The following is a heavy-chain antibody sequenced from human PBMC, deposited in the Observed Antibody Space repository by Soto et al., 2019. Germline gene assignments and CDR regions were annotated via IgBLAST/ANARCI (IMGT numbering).Heavy chain of an antibody. CDR2: ISAYNGNT. J-gene: IGHJ6*03. V-gene: IGHV1-18*01. CDR1: GYTFTSYG. Sequence: QVQLVQSGAEVKKPGASVKVSCKASGYTFTSYGISWVRQAPGQGLEWVGWISAYNGNTNYAQKLQGRVTMTTDTSTSTAYMELRSLRSDDTAVYYCARVVTGYCSSTSCYHRYYYYMDVWGKGTTVTVSS. D-gene: IGHD2-2*01. CDR3: ARVVTGYCSSTSCYHRYYYYMDV.